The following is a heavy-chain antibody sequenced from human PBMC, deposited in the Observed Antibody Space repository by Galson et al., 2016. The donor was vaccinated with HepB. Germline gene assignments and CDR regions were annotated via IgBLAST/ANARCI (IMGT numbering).Heavy chain of an antibody. CDR3: ARGSSGWSNYYYFYALDV. CDR1: GYSFTGYS. Sequence: SVKVSCKASGYSFTGYSMHWVRQAPGQGLEWMGWINPHNGGANFAQEFQGRVTMTRDTSISTAFMDLTRLTSDDTAVYYCARGSSGWSNYYYFYALDVWGQGTAVTVSS. D-gene: IGHD6-19*01. J-gene: IGHJ6*02. V-gene: IGHV1-2*02. CDR2: INPHNGGA.